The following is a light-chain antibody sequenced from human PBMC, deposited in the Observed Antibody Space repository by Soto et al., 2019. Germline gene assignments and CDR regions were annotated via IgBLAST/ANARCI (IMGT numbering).Light chain of an antibody. CDR3: QQYYVTPPT. J-gene: IGKJ4*01. CDR2: WAS. CDR1: QGVLFSSNSKNA. Sequence: DIVMTQSPDSLDVSLGERATINCKSSQGVLFSSNSKNALAWYQQRPGQPPKLLIYWASTRESGVPDRFSGSGSGTDFTLTISTLQAEDVAVYYCQQYYVTPPTFGGGTKVEIK. V-gene: IGKV4-1*01.